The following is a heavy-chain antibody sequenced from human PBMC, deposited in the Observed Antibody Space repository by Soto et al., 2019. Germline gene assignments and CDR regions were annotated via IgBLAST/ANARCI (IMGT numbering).Heavy chain of an antibody. D-gene: IGHD3-22*01. CDR1: AFTFSRYG. CDR3: VKDLPDYYDSSGHFDY. Sequence: QVILVESGGGVVQPGRSLRVSCEAFAFTFSRYGMHWVRQAPGKGLEWVALISHDGNNKHYADSVKGRFSISRDNSKNTLYLQMNSLRPEDTAVYYCVKDLPDYYDSSGHFDYWGQGTLVTVSS. CDR2: ISHDGNNK. J-gene: IGHJ4*02. V-gene: IGHV3-30*18.